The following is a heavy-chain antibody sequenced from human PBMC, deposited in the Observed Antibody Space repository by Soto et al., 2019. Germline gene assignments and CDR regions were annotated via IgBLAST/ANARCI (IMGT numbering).Heavy chain of an antibody. D-gene: IGHD3-16*01. V-gene: IGHV3-7*03. CDR1: GFTFSDSW. J-gene: IGHJ6*02. Sequence: EVQLVESGGGLVQPGGSLRLSCKASGFTFSDSWMTWVRQAPGKGLEWVARIKPDESEKKYADSVKGRFSISRDNAKNSLYLQMDSLRAEDTAVYYCVRPRPSGENYGMDVWGQGTTVTVSS. CDR3: VRPRPSGENYGMDV. CDR2: IKPDESEK.